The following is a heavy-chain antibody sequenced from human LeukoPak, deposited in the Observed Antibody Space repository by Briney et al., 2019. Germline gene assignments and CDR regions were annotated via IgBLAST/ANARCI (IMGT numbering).Heavy chain of an antibody. D-gene: IGHD1-7*01. V-gene: IGHV1-69*01. CDR3: AKDLRGNNWNYCE. Sequence: SVKVSCKASGGTFSSYAISWVRQAPRQGLEWMGGIIPIFGTANYAQKFQGRVTITADESTSTAYMELSSLRSEDTAVYYCAKDLRGNNWNYCEWGQGTLVTVSS. J-gene: IGHJ4*02. CDR1: GGTFSSYA. CDR2: IIPIFGTA.